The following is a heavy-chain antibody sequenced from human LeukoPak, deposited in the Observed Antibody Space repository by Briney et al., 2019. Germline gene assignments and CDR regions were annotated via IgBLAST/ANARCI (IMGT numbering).Heavy chain of an antibody. V-gene: IGHV3-23*01. D-gene: IGHD2-2*01. CDR2: ISGSGGST. Sequence: GGSLRLSCAGSGFSFNRDWMGWVRQAPGKGLEWVSAISGSGGSTYYADSVKGRFTISRDNSKNTLYLQMNSLRAEDTAVYYCAKGRRSSTSCYNWGQGTLVTVSS. CDR3: AKGRRSSTSCYN. J-gene: IGHJ4*02. CDR1: GFSFNRDW.